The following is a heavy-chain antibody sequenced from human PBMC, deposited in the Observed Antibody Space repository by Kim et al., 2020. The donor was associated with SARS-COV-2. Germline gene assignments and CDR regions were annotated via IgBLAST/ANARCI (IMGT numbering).Heavy chain of an antibody. J-gene: IGHJ4*02. CDR1: GFTFSSCG. Sequence: GGSLRLSCAASGFTFSSCGINWVRQAPGKGLEWVSYISSSSFTMYYADSVKGRFTISRDNAKNSLYLQMNSLRDEDTAVYYCARDAYDILTGTPLDYWGQGTLVTVSS. CDR3: ARDAYDILTGTPLDY. D-gene: IGHD3-9*01. CDR2: ISSSSFTM. V-gene: IGHV3-48*02.